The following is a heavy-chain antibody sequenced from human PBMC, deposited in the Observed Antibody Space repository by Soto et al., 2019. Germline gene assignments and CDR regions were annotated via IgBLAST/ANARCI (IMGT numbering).Heavy chain of an antibody. J-gene: IGHJ6*03. CDR3: ARLGTKGHYYYYYMDV. V-gene: IGHV4-59*08. CDR2: IYYSGST. D-gene: IGHD7-27*01. CDR1: GGSISSYY. Sequence: SETLSLTCTGSGGSISSYYWSWIRQPPGKGLEWIGYIYYSGSTNYNPSLKSRVTISVDTSKNQFSLKLSSVTAADTAVYYCARLGTKGHYYYYYMDVWGKGTTVTVSS.